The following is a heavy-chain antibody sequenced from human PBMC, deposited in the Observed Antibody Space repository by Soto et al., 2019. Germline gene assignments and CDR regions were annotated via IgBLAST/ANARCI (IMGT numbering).Heavy chain of an antibody. D-gene: IGHD2-15*01. V-gene: IGHV3-30*03. Sequence: LRLSCAASGFTFRSYGMHWVRQAPGKGLEWVAVTLFDGSNSYYADSVKGRFTISRDNSKKTLYLQMNSLRAEDTALYYCARGAVVAAQGWGYHFDSWGKGALVTVSS. CDR3: ARGAVVAAQGWGYHFDS. J-gene: IGHJ4*02. CDR1: GFTFRSYG. CDR2: TLFDGSNS.